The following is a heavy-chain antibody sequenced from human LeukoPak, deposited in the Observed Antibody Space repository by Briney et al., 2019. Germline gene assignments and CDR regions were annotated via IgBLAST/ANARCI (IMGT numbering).Heavy chain of an antibody. D-gene: IGHD2-15*01. CDR3: ARAVAATRYDAFDT. CDR1: GGSISSYY. CDR2: IYYSGST. Sequence: SETLSLTCTVSGGSISSYYWSWIRQPPGKGLEWIGYIYYSGSTNYNPSLKSRVTISVDTSKNQFSLKLSSVTAADTAVYYCARAVAATRYDAFDTWGQGTMVTVSS. V-gene: IGHV4-59*01. J-gene: IGHJ3*02.